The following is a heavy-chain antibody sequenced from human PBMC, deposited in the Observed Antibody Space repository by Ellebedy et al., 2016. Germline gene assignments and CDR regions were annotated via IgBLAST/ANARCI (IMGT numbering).Heavy chain of an antibody. V-gene: IGHV4-59*08. J-gene: IGHJ5*02. Sequence: SETLSLTCTVSGGSISSYYWSWIRQPPGKGLEWIGYIYYSGSTNYNPSLKSRVTISVDTSKNQFSLKLSSVTAADTAVYYCARHGIQPVWFDPWGQGTLVTVSS. CDR2: IYYSGST. D-gene: IGHD5-18*01. CDR1: GGSISSYY. CDR3: ARHGIQPVWFDP.